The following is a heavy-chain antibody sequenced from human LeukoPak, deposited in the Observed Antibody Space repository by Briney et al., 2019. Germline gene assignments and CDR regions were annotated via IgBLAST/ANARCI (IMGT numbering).Heavy chain of an antibody. CDR3: ARDLSSSWYNFGY. CDR2: INWDGGST. V-gene: IGHV3-20*04. D-gene: IGHD6-13*01. CDR1: GFTFDDYG. J-gene: IGHJ4*02. Sequence: GGSLRLSCADSGFTFDDYGMSWVRQAPGKGLEWVSGINWDGGSTFYADSVKGLFTISRDNAKNTLYLQMNSLRAEDTALYYCARDLSSSWYNFGYWGQGTLVTVSS.